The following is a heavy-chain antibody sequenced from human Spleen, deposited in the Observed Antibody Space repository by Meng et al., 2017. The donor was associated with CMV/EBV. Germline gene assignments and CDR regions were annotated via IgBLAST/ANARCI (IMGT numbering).Heavy chain of an antibody. CDR1: GFTFSSYW. V-gene: IGHV3-9*01. J-gene: IGHJ6*02. D-gene: IGHD3-9*01. CDR2: ISWNIGTT. CDR3: AKDLAPDMAMFKARDPLYYNYAMDV. Sequence: GGSLRLSCAASGFTFSSYWMHWVRQAPGKGLEWVSGISWNIGTTGYADSVKGRFTISRDNGKNVLYLQMNSLGVEDTALYYCAKDLAPDMAMFKARDPLYYNYAMDVWGQGTTVTVSS.